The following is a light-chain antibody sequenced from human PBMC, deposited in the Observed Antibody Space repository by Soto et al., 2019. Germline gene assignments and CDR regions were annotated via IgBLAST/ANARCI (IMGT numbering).Light chain of an antibody. V-gene: IGKV3-20*01. J-gene: IGKJ1*01. CDR1: QSVSSSY. CDR3: QQYGSSPQRT. CDR2: GAS. Sequence: EIVLTQSPGTLSLSPGERATLSCRASQSVSSSYLACYQQKPGQAPRLLIYGASSRATGIPDRFSGSGSGTDFTLTISRLEPEDFAVYYCQQYGSSPQRTFGQGTKVDIK.